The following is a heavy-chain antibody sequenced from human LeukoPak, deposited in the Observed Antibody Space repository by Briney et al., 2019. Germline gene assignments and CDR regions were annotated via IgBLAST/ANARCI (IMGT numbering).Heavy chain of an antibody. Sequence: SVKVSCKASGGTFSSYAISWVRQAPGQGLEWMGGIIPIFGTANYAQKFQGRVTITADESTSTAYMELSSLRSEDTAVYYCARDGGQYYDFWSGYPDYWGQGTLVTVSS. D-gene: IGHD3-3*01. CDR2: IIPIFGTA. V-gene: IGHV1-69*01. CDR3: ARDGGQYYDFWSGYPDY. CDR1: GGTFSSYA. J-gene: IGHJ4*02.